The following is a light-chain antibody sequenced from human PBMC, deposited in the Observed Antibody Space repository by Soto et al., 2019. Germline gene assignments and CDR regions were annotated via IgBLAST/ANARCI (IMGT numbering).Light chain of an antibody. CDR2: ATS. CDR3: QQYGGWPLT. CDR1: QSVGNN. Sequence: EIVVTQSPATLSMSPGERATLSCRASQSVGNNFAWYQQKPGQAPRLLIFATSTRATGVPARFSGSGSGTDFTLTISSLQSEDFAVYYCQQYGGWPLTFGGGAKVEIE. V-gene: IGKV3-15*01. J-gene: IGKJ4*01.